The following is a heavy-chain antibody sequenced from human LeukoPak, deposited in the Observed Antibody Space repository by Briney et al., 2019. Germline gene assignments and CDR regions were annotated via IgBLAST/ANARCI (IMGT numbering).Heavy chain of an antibody. J-gene: IGHJ4*02. CDR2: IYYNGNN. V-gene: IGHV4-39*07. CDR1: GGSISSSSYY. D-gene: IGHD2-21*01. CDR3: ARVQHRVATYFDY. Sequence: SETLSLTCTVSGGSISSSSYYWGWIRQPPGKGLEWIGSIYYNGNNNYNPSLTSRVTISVDTSKNQFSLKLSSVTAADTAVYYCARVQHRVATYFDYWGQGTLVTVSS.